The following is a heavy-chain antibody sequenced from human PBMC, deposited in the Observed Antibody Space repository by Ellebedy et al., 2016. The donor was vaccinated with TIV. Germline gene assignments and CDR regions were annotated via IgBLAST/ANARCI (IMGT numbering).Heavy chain of an antibody. CDR3: PRVAITAAVGGGFFDL. V-gene: IGHV4-59*11. Sequence: MPSETLSLTCIVSAASPTNHFWSWIRHSPGQGLEWIASIYYSGSTNYNPSLKSRVTISVDTSRNQTSLTLMSSVSAADTSVYYCPRVAITAAVGGGFFDLWGRGTLVTVSS. J-gene: IGHJ2*01. D-gene: IGHD6-13*01. CDR1: AASPTNHF. CDR2: IYYSGST.